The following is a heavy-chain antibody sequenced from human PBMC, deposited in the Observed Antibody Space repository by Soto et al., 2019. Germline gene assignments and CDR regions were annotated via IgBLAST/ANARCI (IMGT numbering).Heavy chain of an antibody. V-gene: IGHV3-30*18. CDR2: ISYDGYLK. CDR1: GFTFSTYG. D-gene: IGHD3-10*01. CDR3: AKDFKVSGSHYGTLNYYYGMDV. Sequence: RRLSCAASGFTFSTYGMQWVRQAPGKGLEWVAVISYDGYLKYYVDAVKGRFTVARDNSKNTLFLEMNSLRVEDTAVYFCAKDFKVSGSHYGTLNYYYGMDVWGQGTTVTVSS. J-gene: IGHJ6*02.